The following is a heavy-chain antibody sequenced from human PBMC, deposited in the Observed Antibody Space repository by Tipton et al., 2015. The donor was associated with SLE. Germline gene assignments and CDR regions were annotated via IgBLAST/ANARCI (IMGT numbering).Heavy chain of an antibody. D-gene: IGHD3-10*02. Sequence: TLSLTCTVSGDSISSSSYYWGWIRQSPGKGLEWIGSIYYSGSTYYNPSLKSRVTVSADTSKNQFSLKLSSVTAADTAVYYCARPMITMSPLAAFDIWGQGALVTVSS. CDR2: IYYSGST. V-gene: IGHV4-39*07. CDR3: ARPMITMSPLAAFDI. J-gene: IGHJ3*02. CDR1: GDSISSSSYY.